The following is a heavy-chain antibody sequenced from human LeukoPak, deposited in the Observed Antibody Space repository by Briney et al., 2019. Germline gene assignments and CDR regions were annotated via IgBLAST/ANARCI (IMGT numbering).Heavy chain of an antibody. D-gene: IGHD3-22*01. J-gene: IGHJ6*02. CDR3: ARTYRTYDSSGYYYYYYGMDV. CDR2: INPNSGGT. V-gene: IGHV1-2*02. Sequence: ASVKVSCKASGYTFTGYYMHWVRQAPGQGLEWMGWINPNSGGTNYAQKFQGRVTMTRDTSISTAYMELSRLRSDDTAVYYCARTYRTYDSSGYYYYYYGMDVWGQGTTVTVSS. CDR1: GYTFTGYY.